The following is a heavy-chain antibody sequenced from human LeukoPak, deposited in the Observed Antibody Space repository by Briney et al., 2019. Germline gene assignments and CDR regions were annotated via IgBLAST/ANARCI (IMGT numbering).Heavy chain of an antibody. V-gene: IGHV3-21*01. CDR3: ARGDTNNYIPI. CDR2: ISSSSSSI. CDR1: GFTFSSYS. Sequence: GGSLRLSCAASGFTFSSYSMNWVRQAPGKGLEWVSSISSSSSSINNADSVNGRFTISRDNTKNSLYLQLNSLRAEDTAVYYCARGDTNNYIPIWGPGSLVTVSS. D-gene: IGHD4-11*01. J-gene: IGHJ4*02.